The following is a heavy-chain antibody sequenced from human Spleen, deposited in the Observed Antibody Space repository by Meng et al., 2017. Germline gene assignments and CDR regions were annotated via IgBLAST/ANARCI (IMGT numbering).Heavy chain of an antibody. CDR1: GYSFTSYW. V-gene: IGHV5-51*01. D-gene: IGHD1-7*01. CDR3: ARHDLTGTTTGYYGMDV. Sequence: GESLKISCKGSGYSFTSYWIGCVRQMPGKGLEWMGIIYPGDSDTRYSPSFQGQVTISADKSISTAYLQWSSLKASDTAMYYCARHDLTGTTTGYYGMDVWGQGTTVTVSS. J-gene: IGHJ6*02. CDR2: IYPGDSDT.